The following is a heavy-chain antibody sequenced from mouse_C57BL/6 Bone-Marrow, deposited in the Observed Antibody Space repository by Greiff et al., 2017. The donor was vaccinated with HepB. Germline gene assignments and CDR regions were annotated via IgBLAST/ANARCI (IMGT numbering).Heavy chain of an antibody. J-gene: IGHJ2*01. Sequence: LQESGGGLVQPGGSMKLSCVASGFTFSNYWMNWVRQSPEKGLEWVAQIRLKSDNYATHYAESVKGRFTISRDDSKSSVYLQMNNLRAEDTGIYYCTGRFLFITTVDYWGQGTTLTVSS. D-gene: IGHD1-1*01. CDR1: GFTFSNYW. V-gene: IGHV6-3*01. CDR3: TGRFLFITTVDY. CDR2: IRLKSDNYAT.